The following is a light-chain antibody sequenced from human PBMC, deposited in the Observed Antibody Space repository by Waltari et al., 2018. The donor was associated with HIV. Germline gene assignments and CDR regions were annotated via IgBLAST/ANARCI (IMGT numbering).Light chain of an antibody. CDR1: SSDVGGYKY. CDR3: SSYTSSNTLR. CDR2: EVS. V-gene: IGLV2-14*01. J-gene: IGLJ2*01. Sequence: QSALTQPASVSGSPGHSITISCPGTSSDVGGYKYVSWYQQHPGKAPRLMIYEVSNRPSGVSNRFSGSKSGDTASLTISGLQAEDEAAYYCSSYTSSNTLRFGGGTKLTVL.